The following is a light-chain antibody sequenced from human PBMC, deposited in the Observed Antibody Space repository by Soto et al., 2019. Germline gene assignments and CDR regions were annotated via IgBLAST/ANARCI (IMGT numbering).Light chain of an antibody. V-gene: IGKV1-5*01. CDR3: ELYDSYSAP. CDR1: ESMSGW. J-gene: IGKJ1*01. Sequence: DIQMTQSPSTLSASVGDSVTITCRASESMSGWLAWYQQKPGIPPKLLIYDVSALIRGVPSRFSGRGSGTDFPLPISDLQPDAFAAYYCELYDSYSAPFGQGTKVEVK. CDR2: DVS.